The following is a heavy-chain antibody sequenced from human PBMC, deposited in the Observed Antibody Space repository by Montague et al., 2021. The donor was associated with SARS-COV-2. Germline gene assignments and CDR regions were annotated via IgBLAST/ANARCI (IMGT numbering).Heavy chain of an antibody. CDR1: GGSITSSAYY. Sequence: SETLSLTCTVSGGSITSSAYYWSWIRQSPGKGLEWIGTIYYSGNTYSNPSLKSRLTISMDTSKSQVSLKINSVTAADTAVYFCASLGSPAYCGGDCYLRDYGMDVWGQGTLVTVSS. J-gene: IGHJ6*02. CDR3: ASLGSPAYCGGDCYLRDYGMDV. D-gene: IGHD2-21*02. V-gene: IGHV4-39*01. CDR2: IYYSGNT.